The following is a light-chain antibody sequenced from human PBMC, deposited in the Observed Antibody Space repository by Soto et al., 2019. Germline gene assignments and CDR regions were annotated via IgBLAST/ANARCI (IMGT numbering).Light chain of an antibody. J-gene: IGKJ1*01. CDR1: QSVSNNY. V-gene: IGKV3-20*01. Sequence: EIVLTPSPGTLSLSPCERATLSPRASQSVSNNYLAWYQQKPGQAPRLLIYGASNRATGIPDRFSGSGSGTDFTLTISRLEPEDFAVYYCQQYGSSGTFGQGTKVDIK. CDR3: QQYGSSGT. CDR2: GAS.